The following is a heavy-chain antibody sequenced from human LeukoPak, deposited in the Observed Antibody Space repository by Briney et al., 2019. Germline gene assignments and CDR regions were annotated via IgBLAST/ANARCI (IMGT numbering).Heavy chain of an antibody. CDR3: AKDGSCSCTD. Sequence: GGSLRLSCGASGFTFSSSAMHWVRQGPGKGLDWVAYIAQHGNNKYYADSVKGRFAISRDNSKGSLYLQMNSLRADDTAVYYCAKDGSCSCTDWGQGTLVRVSS. CDR2: IAQHGNNK. V-gene: IGHV3-30*02. D-gene: IGHD3-10*01. CDR1: GFTFSSSA. J-gene: IGHJ4*02.